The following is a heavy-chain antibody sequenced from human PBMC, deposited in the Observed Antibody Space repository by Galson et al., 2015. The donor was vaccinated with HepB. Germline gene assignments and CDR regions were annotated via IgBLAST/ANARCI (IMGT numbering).Heavy chain of an antibody. J-gene: IGHJ2*01. D-gene: IGHD5-12*01. Sequence: SLRLSCAASGFTFSSYAMHWVRQAPGKGLEWVAVISYDGSNKYYADSVRGRFTISRDNSKNTLYLQMNSLRAEDTAVYYCARGGSRGVPKGHWYFDLWGRGTLVTVSS. CDR3: ARGGSRGVPKGHWYFDL. CDR2: ISYDGSNK. CDR1: GFTFSSYA. V-gene: IGHV3-30-3*01.